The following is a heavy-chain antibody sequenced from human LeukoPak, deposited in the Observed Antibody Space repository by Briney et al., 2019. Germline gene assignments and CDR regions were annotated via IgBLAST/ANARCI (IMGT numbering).Heavy chain of an antibody. V-gene: IGHV4-39*07. J-gene: IGHJ4*02. Sequence: SETLSLTCTVSGGSISSYYWSWVRQPPGKGLEWIGSIYYSGSTYYNPSLKSRVTISVDTSKNQFSLKLSSVTAADTAVYYCARTTDYGEAVYYFDYWGQGTLVTVSS. D-gene: IGHD4-17*01. CDR3: ARTTDYGEAVYYFDY. CDR2: IYYSGST. CDR1: GGSISSYY.